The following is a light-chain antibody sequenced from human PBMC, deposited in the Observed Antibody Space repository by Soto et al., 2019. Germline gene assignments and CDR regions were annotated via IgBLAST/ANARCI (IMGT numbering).Light chain of an antibody. Sequence: QSVLTQSPSVSEAPRQRVTISCSGSSSNIGNNGVNWYQQLPGKAPKLLIYYDDLKPSGVSARFSGSKSGTSASLAISGLQSEDEADYYCATWDDSPNAYVFGIGTKV. CDR1: SSNIGNNG. V-gene: IGLV1-36*01. CDR3: ATWDDSPNAYV. J-gene: IGLJ1*01. CDR2: YDD.